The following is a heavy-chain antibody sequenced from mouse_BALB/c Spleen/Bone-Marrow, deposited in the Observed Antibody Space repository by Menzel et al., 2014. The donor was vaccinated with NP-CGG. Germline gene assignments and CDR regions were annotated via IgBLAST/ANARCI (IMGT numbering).Heavy chain of an antibody. CDR2: INPGSGGT. J-gene: IGHJ4*01. D-gene: IGHD2-1*01. Sequence: QVQLQRSGAELVRPGTSVKVSCKASGYAFTNYLIEWIKKRPGQGLEWIGVINPGSGGTNYNEKFKGKATLTADKSSSTAYMQLSSLTSDDSAVYFCARGDLYYGNLYAMDYWGQGTSVTVSS. CDR1: GYAFTNYL. V-gene: IGHV1-54*01. CDR3: ARGDLYYGNLYAMDY.